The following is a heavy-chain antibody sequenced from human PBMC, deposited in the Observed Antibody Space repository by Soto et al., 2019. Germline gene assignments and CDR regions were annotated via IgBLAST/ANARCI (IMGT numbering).Heavy chain of an antibody. CDR2: MYYGGST. D-gene: IGHD4-17*01. J-gene: IGHJ4*02. CDR3: ARSTGYGDSYFDY. Sequence: QVQLQESGPGLVKPSETLSLTCTVSGGSIRTYYWNWIRQPPGKGLEWIGYMYYGGSTNYNPSLKSRVTVPADTSKYNFSLKLTSVTAADTAVYYCARSTGYGDSYFDYWGRGTLVTVSA. CDR1: GGSIRTYY. V-gene: IGHV4-59*01.